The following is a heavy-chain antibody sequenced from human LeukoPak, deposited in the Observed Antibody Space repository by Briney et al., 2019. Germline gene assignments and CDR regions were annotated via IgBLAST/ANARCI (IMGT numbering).Heavy chain of an antibody. CDR1: GYTFSSYW. CDR3: ARGYGYNDY. CDR2: INTDGTIR. Sequence: RGSLRLSCAASGYTFSSYWMHWVRQAPGKGLVWVSLINTDGTIRIYADSVKGRFTISRDNAKNTLFMHLNSLRADDTAMYYCARGYGYNDYWGQGTLVTVSS. J-gene: IGHJ4*02. D-gene: IGHD5-24*01. V-gene: IGHV3-74*01.